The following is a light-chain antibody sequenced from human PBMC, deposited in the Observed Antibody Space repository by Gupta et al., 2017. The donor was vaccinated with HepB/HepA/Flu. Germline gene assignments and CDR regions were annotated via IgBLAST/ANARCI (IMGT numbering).Light chain of an antibody. J-gene: IGKJ5*01. Sequence: EIVMTQSPTTLSVSPGERATLSCRATQSVSSNLAWYQQKPGQAPRLLIFGASTRATGIPARFSGSGSGTEFTLTITSLQSEDFAVYYCQHKNNCPRFFGQGTQVDIK. CDR1: QSVSSN. CDR2: GAS. V-gene: IGKV3-15*01. CDR3: QHKNNCPRF.